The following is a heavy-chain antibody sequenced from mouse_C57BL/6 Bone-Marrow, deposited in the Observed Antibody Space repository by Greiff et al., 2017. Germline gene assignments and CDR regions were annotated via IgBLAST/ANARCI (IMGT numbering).Heavy chain of an antibody. V-gene: IGHV1-82*01. CDR1: GYAFSSSW. J-gene: IGHJ2*01. CDR2: IYPGDGDT. Sequence: QVQLKQSGPELVKPGASVKISCKASGYAFSSSWMNWVKQRPGKGLEWIGRIYPGDGDTNYNGKFKGKATLTADKSSSTAYMQLSSLTSEDSAVYFCARKGLLYYFDYWGQGTTLTVSS. D-gene: IGHD6-2*01. CDR3: ARKGLLYYFDY.